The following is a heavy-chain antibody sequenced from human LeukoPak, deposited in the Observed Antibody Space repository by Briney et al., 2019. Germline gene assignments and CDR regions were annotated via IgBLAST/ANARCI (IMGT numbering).Heavy chain of an antibody. CDR2: ISAYNGNT. CDR1: GYTFTSYG. D-gene: IGHD6-13*01. J-gene: IGHJ4*02. V-gene: IGHV1-18*01. CDR3: ATYSSSWNGGDFDY. Sequence: ASVKVSCKASGYTFTSYGMSWVRQAPGQGLEWMGWISAYNGNTNYAQKLQGRVTMTTDTSTSTAYMELRSLRSDDTAVYYCATYSSSWNGGDFDYWGQGTLVTVSS.